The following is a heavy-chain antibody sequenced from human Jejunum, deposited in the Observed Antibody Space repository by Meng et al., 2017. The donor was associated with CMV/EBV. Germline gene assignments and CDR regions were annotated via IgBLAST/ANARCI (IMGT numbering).Heavy chain of an antibody. CDR1: NLSGQY. Sequence: NLSGQYMSWVRPAPGEGVEGVGRNRNKAFSYTTLNAGAVGGRINVSKDGSKNSMFPPKNQLKTEDTAVYYCARVRRGLPGQTIFDYWGQGTLVTVSS. J-gene: IGHJ4*02. D-gene: IGHD5/OR15-5a*01. CDR3: ARVRRGLPGQTIFDY. V-gene: IGHV3-72*01. CDR2: NRNKAFSYTT.